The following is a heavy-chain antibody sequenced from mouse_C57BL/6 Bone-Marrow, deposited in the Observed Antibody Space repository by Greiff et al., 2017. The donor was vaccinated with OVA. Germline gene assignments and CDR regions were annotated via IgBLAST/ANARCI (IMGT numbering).Heavy chain of an antibody. CDR1: GYTFTSYG. Sequence: QVQLQQSGAELARPGASVKLSCKASGYTFTSYGISWVKQRTGQGLEWIGEIYPRSGNTYYNEKFKGKATLTADKSSSTAYMELRSLTSEDSAVYFCASYYGSSYDFDYWGQGTTLTGSS. J-gene: IGHJ2*01. D-gene: IGHD1-1*01. V-gene: IGHV1-81*01. CDR2: IYPRSGNT. CDR3: ASYYGSSYDFDY.